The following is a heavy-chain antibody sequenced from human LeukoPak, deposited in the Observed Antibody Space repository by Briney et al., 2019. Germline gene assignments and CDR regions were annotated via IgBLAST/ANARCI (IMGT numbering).Heavy chain of an antibody. CDR1: GYTFTSYD. Sequence: ASVKVSCKASGYTFTSYDINWVRQATGQGLEWMGWMNPNSGNTGYAQKFQGRVTMTRDTSISTAYMELSRLRSDDTAVYYCARDYYDSSGYYELGYFVDYWGQGTLVTVSS. V-gene: IGHV1-8*01. D-gene: IGHD3-22*01. J-gene: IGHJ4*02. CDR3: ARDYYDSSGYYELGYFVDY. CDR2: MNPNSGNT.